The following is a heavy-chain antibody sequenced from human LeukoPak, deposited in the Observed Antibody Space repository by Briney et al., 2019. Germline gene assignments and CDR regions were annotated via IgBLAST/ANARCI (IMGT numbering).Heavy chain of an antibody. Sequence: SETLSLTCTVSGGSISSHYWSWIRQPPGKGLEWIGYIYYSGSTNYNPSLKSRVTISVDTSKNQFSLKLSSVTAADTAVYYCARDAIAVAGTWDYWGQGPWSPSPQ. J-gene: IGHJ4*02. V-gene: IGHV4-59*11. CDR2: IYYSGST. CDR3: ARDAIAVAGTWDY. D-gene: IGHD6-19*01. CDR1: GGSISSHY.